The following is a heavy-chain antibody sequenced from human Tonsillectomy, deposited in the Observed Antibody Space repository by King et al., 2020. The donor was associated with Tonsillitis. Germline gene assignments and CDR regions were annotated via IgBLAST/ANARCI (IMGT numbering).Heavy chain of an antibody. J-gene: IGHJ6*02. CDR2: ISSSSSTI. CDR1: GLSFSSNS. D-gene: IGHD6-19*01. CDR3: ASQRSGWLVRDRYGMDV. Sequence: QLVQSGGGLVQPGGSLRLSCAASGLSFSSNSMNWVRQAPGKGLEWVSYISSSSSTIYYADSVKGRFTISSDNAKNSLYLQMNSLRAEDTAVYYCASQRSGWLVRDRYGMDVWGQGTTVTVSS. V-gene: IGHV3-48*01.